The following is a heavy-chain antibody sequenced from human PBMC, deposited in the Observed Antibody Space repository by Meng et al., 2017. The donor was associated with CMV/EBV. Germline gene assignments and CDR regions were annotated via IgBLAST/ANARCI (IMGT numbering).Heavy chain of an antibody. V-gene: IGHV1-18*01. CDR3: ARTPIFSGGDCSH. Sequence: QVQLVQAGAEGKKPGASVKFSCKASGYTFGSYGISCVRQAPGQGLEWMGWISGYNGQTKYAQKFQGRVTMTTDTPTSTAYMELRSLRSDDTAVYYCARTPIFSGGDCSHWGQGTLVTVSS. J-gene: IGHJ4*02. CDR1: GYTFGSYG. D-gene: IGHD2-21*02. CDR2: ISGYNGQT.